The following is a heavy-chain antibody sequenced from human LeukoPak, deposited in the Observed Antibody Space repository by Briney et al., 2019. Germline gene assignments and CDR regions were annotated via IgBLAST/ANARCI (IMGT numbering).Heavy chain of an antibody. CDR3: ARGRHDITMIVVVMTSVSYYLDV. CDR1: GGSFSGYH. Sequence: SETLSLTCAVYGGSFSGYHWTWIRQSPGKGLEWIGDIIPSGSTSYNPSLKSRLTISVDTSKNQFSLKLRSVTAADTAVYYCARGRHDITMIVVVMTSVSYYLDVWGKGTTVTVS. CDR2: IIPSGST. J-gene: IGHJ6*03. D-gene: IGHD3-22*01. V-gene: IGHV4-34*01.